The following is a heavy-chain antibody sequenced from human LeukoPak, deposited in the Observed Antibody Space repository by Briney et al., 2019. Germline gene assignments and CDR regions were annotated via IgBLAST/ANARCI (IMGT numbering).Heavy chain of an antibody. J-gene: IGHJ4*02. D-gene: IGHD6-19*01. CDR3: ARDEGNTGWYTFDY. V-gene: IGHV6-1*01. CDR1: GDSVSSKNGA. CDR2: TYYRSKWYY. Sequence: SSQTLSITCAISGDSVSSKNGAWNWIRQSPSRGLEWLGRTYYRSKWYYDYAESMKGRVTINPDTSKNQFSLQLNSVTSEDTAVYYCARDEGNTGWYTFDYWGQGSLVTVTS.